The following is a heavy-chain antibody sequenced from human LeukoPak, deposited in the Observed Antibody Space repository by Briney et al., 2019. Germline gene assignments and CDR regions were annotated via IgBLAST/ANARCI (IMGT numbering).Heavy chain of an antibody. CDR2: IRYDGSNK. CDR3: AKGPRTYYDILTGYYYPDPRGHAFDI. J-gene: IGHJ3*02. D-gene: IGHD3-9*01. CDR1: GFTFSSYG. Sequence: GGSLRLSCAASGFTFSSYGMHWVRQAPGKGLEWVAFIRYDGSNKYYADSVKGRFTISRDNSKNTLYLQLNSLRAEDTAVYYCAKGPRTYYDILTGYYYPDPRGHAFDIWGQGTMVTVSS. V-gene: IGHV3-30*02.